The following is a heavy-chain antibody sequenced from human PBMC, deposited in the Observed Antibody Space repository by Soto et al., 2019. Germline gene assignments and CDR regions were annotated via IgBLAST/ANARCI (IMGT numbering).Heavy chain of an antibody. V-gene: IGHV3-30*18. CDR3: AKGEVVVYGMDV. D-gene: IGHD2-2*01. CDR1: GFTFTTHG. J-gene: IGHJ6*02. CDR2: ISYDGSHT. Sequence: TGGSLSLSCAASGFTFTTHGMHWVRQAPGEGLEWVAVISYDGSHTYYGDSVRGRFTISRDNSKNTLYLQMNSLRAKDTAVYYCAKGEVVVYGMDVWGQGTTVTVSS.